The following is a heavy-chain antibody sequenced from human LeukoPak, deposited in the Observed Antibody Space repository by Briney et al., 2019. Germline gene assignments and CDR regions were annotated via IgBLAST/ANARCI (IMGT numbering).Heavy chain of an antibody. Sequence: SVKVFCKASGGTFSSYAISWVRQAPGQGLEWMGGIILIFGTANYAQKFQGRVTITADESTSTAYMELSSLRSEDTAVYYCAARLTYYYDSSGYRPLRWFDPWGQGTLVTVSS. CDR3: AARLTYYYDSSGYRPLRWFDP. CDR2: IILIFGTA. J-gene: IGHJ5*02. V-gene: IGHV1-69*13. CDR1: GGTFSSYA. D-gene: IGHD3-22*01.